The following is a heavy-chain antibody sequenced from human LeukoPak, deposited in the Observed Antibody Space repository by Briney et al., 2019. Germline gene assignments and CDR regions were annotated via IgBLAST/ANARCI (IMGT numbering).Heavy chain of an antibody. V-gene: IGHV4-34*01. CDR3: ARAGYDFWSYYFDY. J-gene: IGHJ4*02. CDR1: GGSFSGYY. Sequence: SETLSLTCAVYGGSFSGYYWSWLRQPPGKGLEWIGEINHSGSTNYNPSLKSRVTISVDTSKNQFSLKLSSVTAADTAVYYCARAGYDFWSYYFDYWGQGTLVTVSS. CDR2: INHSGST. D-gene: IGHD3-3*01.